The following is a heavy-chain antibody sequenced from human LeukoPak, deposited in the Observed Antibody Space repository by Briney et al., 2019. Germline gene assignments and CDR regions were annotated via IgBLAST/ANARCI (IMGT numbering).Heavy chain of an antibody. CDR1: GGTFSSYA. D-gene: IGHD1-14*01. Sequence: SVKVSCKASGGTFSSYAISWVRQAPGQGLEWMGRIIPIFGTANYAQKFPGRVTITTDESTSTAYMELSSLRSEDTAVYYCARVVGGATGNNWFDPWGQGTLVTVSS. J-gene: IGHJ5*02. CDR2: IIPIFGTA. V-gene: IGHV1-69*05. CDR3: ARVVGGATGNNWFDP.